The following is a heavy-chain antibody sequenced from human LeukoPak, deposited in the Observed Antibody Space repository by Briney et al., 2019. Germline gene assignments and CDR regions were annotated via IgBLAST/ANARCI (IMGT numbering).Heavy chain of an antibody. CDR1: GGSISSYY. V-gene: IGHV4-59*01. D-gene: IGHD2-2*01. Sequence: SETLSLTCTVSGGSISSYYWSWIRQPPGKGLEWIGYIYYSGSTNYNPSLKSRVTISVDTSKNQFSLKLSSVTAADTAVYYCARRYCSSTSCLGGWFDPWGQGTLVTVSS. CDR3: ARRYCSSTSCLGGWFDP. J-gene: IGHJ5*02. CDR2: IYYSGST.